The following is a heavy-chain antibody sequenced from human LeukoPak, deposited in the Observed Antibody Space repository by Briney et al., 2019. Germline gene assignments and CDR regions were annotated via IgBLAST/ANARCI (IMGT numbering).Heavy chain of an antibody. V-gene: IGHV4-34*01. CDR2: INHSGST. D-gene: IGHD4-17*01. CDR3: ARGDYGDYVSFGYYFDY. Sequence: SETLSPTCAVYGGSFSGYYWSWIRQPPGKGLEWIGEINHSGSTNYNPSLKSRVTISVDTSKNQFSLKLSSVTAADTAVYYCARGDYGDYVSFGYYFDYWGQGTLVTVSS. J-gene: IGHJ4*02. CDR1: GGSFSGYY.